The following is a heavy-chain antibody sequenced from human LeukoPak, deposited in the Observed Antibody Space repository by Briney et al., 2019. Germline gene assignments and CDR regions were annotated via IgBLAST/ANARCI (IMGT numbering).Heavy chain of an antibody. CDR1: GYTFTSYG. Sequence: ASVKVSCKASGYTFTSYGISWVRRAPGQGLEWMGWISTNTGNPTYAQGFTGRFVFSLDTSVSTAYLQISSLKAEDTAVYYCARDCPAAGYYYYYMDVWGKGTTVTVSS. V-gene: IGHV7-4-1*02. CDR3: ARDCPAAGYYYYYMDV. J-gene: IGHJ6*03. CDR2: ISTNTGNP. D-gene: IGHD6-13*01.